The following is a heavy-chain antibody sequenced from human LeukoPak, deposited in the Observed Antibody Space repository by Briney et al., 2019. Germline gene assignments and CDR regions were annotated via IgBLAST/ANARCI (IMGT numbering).Heavy chain of an antibody. Sequence: PGGSLRLSCAASGFIFSSYEMSWVRQAPGKGPEWISYISSSTGGVIYYTDSVKGRFTISRDNTKNSLYLQMNSLRVEDTAVYYCARIPSPPRPWGQGTLVTVSS. CDR1: GFIFSSYE. J-gene: IGHJ4*02. D-gene: IGHD2-21*01. CDR3: ARIPSPPRP. CDR2: ISSSTGGVI. V-gene: IGHV3-48*03.